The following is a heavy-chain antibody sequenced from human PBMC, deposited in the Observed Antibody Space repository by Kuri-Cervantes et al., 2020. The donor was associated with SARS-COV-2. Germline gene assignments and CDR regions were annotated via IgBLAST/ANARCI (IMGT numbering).Heavy chain of an antibody. CDR1: GFTFSNAW. CDR2: IKQDGREK. D-gene: IGHD3-3*01. Sequence: GESLKISCAASGFTFSNAWMSWVRQAPGKGLEWVANIKQDGREKNCLDSVKGRFTISRDNAKNSLYLQMNSLRAEDTAVYYCARDLGYGFWSGYKGYLQDWGQGTLVTVSS. J-gene: IGHJ1*01. V-gene: IGHV3-7*01. CDR3: ARDLGYGFWSGYKGYLQD.